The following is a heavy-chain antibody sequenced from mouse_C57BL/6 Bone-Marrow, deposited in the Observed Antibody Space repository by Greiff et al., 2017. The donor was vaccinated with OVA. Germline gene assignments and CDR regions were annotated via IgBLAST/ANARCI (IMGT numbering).Heavy chain of an antibody. CDR3: ALITTVVAFYYFDY. V-gene: IGHV1-52*01. J-gene: IGHJ2*01. Sequence: QVQLKQPGAELVRPGSSVKLSCKASGYTFTSYWMHWVKQRPIQGLEWIGNIDPSDSETHYNQKFKDKATLTVDKSSSTAYMQLSSLTSEDSAVYYCALITTVVAFYYFDYWGQGTTLTVSS. D-gene: IGHD1-1*01. CDR2: IDPSDSET. CDR1: GYTFTSYW.